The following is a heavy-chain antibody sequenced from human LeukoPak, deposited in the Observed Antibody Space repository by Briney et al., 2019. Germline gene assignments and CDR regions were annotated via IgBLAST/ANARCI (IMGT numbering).Heavy chain of an antibody. J-gene: IGHJ4*02. CDR3: ARDKGNSGYDYGLLGKPGY. D-gene: IGHD5-12*01. V-gene: IGHV1-18*01. Sequence: GASVKVSCKASGYTFTSYGISWVRQASGQGLEWMGWISAYNGNTNYAQKLQGRVTMTTDTSTSTAYMELRSLRSDDTAVYYCARDKGNSGYDYGLLGKPGYWGQGTLVTVSS. CDR1: GYTFTSYG. CDR2: ISAYNGNT.